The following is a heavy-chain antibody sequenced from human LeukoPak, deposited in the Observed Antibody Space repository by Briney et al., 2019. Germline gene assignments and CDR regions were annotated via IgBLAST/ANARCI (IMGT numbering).Heavy chain of an antibody. CDR1: GFTLSSYC. V-gene: IGHV3-7*01. Sequence: GRTLRLSCAASGFTLSSYCMSWVRQAPGKALEDVTNINQDGSEKYYVDSVKGRFTISRDNAKNSLYLQMNSLRAEDTAVYYCARDGDSSGWYGFDYWPQGTGVRVSS. CDR2: INQDGSEK. CDR3: ARDGDSSGWYGFDY. D-gene: IGHD6-19*01. J-gene: IGHJ4*02.